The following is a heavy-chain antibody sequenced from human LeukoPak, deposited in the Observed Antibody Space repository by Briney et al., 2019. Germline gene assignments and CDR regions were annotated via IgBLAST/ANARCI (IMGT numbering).Heavy chain of an antibody. CDR2: TAHDESQK. D-gene: IGHD6-19*01. Sequence: QPGRSLRLSCAASGFSFSTYVMHWVRQAPGKGLEWVAVTAHDESQKYYADSVNGRFTISRDNSKNALYLQMNSLRAEDTAVYYCAKDFGDYSGWFFDYWGQGTRVTVSS. CDR3: AKDFGDYSGWFFDY. J-gene: IGHJ4*02. V-gene: IGHV3-30*18. CDR1: GFSFSTYV.